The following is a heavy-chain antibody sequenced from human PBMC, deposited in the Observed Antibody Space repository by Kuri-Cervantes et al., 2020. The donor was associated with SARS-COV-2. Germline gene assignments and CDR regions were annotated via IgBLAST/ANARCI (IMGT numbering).Heavy chain of an antibody. CDR1: GFTSEDYG. J-gene: IGHJ4*02. Sequence: GGSLRLSCAASGFTSEDYGMSWVRQAPGKGLEWVSGINWNSGSIAYADSVKGRFTISRDNAKNSLYLQMNSLRAEDTAVYYCARVTSYDYVWGSYRSGYYFDYWGQGTLVTVSS. CDR2: INWNSGSI. CDR3: ARVTSYDYVWGSYRSGYYFDY. D-gene: IGHD3-16*02. V-gene: IGHV3-20*04.